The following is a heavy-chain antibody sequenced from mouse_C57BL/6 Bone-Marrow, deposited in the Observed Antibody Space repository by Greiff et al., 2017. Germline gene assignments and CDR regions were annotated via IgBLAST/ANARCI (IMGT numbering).Heavy chain of an antibody. Sequence: DVKLVESGGGLVKPGGSLKLSCAASGFTFSDYGMHWVRQAPEKGLEWVAYISSGSSTIYYADTVKGRFTISRDNAKNTLFLQMTSLRSEDTAMYYCARPGWLPYGVDYWGQGTSVTVSS. J-gene: IGHJ4*01. CDR1: GFTFSDYG. V-gene: IGHV5-17*01. D-gene: IGHD2-3*01. CDR3: ARPGWLPYGVDY. CDR2: ISSGSSTI.